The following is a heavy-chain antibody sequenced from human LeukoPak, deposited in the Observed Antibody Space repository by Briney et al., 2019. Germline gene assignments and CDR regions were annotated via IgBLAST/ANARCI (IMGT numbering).Heavy chain of an antibody. D-gene: IGHD1/OR15-1a*01. Sequence: SETLSLTCSVYGGSISSYYWSWIRQPPGKGLEWIGYIYYSGSTNYNPSLKSRVTISVDTSKNQFSLKLSSVTAADTAVYYCARGTLDYWGQGTLVTVST. V-gene: IGHV4-59*01. CDR2: IYYSGST. J-gene: IGHJ4*02. CDR3: ARGTLDY. CDR1: GGSISSYY.